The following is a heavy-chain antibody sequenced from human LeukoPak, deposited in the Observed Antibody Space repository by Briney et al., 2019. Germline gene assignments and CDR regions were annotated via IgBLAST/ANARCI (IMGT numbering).Heavy chain of an antibody. J-gene: IGHJ4*02. CDR2: IYHSGST. V-gene: IGHV4-38-2*01. D-gene: IGHD2-2*01. CDR1: GYSISSGYY. CDR3: ARVSVPAAMVDY. Sequence: SETLSLTCAVSGYSISSGYYWGWIRQPPGKGLEWIGYIYHSGSTYYNPSLKSRVTISVDRSKNQFSLKLSSVTAADTAVYYCARVSVPAAMVDYWGQGTLVTVSS.